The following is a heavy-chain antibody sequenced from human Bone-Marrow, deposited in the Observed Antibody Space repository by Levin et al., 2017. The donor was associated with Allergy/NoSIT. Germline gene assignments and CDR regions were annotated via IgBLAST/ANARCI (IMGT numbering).Heavy chain of an antibody. Sequence: ASVKVSCKASGYTFTSYGISWVRQAPGQGLEWMGWISADNGNTNYAQKLQGRVTMTTDTSTSTAYMELRSLRSDDTAVYYCARDCDDYSSSCYFDYWGQGTLVTVSS. CDR3: ARDCDDYSSSCYFDY. D-gene: IGHD6-6*01. V-gene: IGHV1-18*01. CDR1: GYTFTSYG. CDR2: ISADNGNT. J-gene: IGHJ4*02.